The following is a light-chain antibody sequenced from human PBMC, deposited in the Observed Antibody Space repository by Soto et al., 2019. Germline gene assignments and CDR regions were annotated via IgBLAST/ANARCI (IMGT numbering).Light chain of an antibody. CDR2: WVS. CDR3: QQYYTTPIT. J-gene: IGKJ3*01. V-gene: IGKV4-1*01. Sequence: DIVMTQSPDSLAVSLGERATINCKSSQSVLYSSNNKDYLAWYQQKPGQPPKLLIYWVSTRESGVPDRFSGSGSGTDFTLTINSLQAEDVAVYYCQQYYTTPITFGPGTKVDIK. CDR1: QSVLYSSNNKDY.